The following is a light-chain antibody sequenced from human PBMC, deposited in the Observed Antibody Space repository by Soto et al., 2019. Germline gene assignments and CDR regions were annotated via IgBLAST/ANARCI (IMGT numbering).Light chain of an antibody. Sequence: EIVLTQSPATLSLSPGERATLSCRASQSVSSYLAWYQQKPGHAPRLLIYDASNRATGIPARFSGSGSGTDFTLTISSLEPEDCAVYYCQQRSNWPPFGQGTKLESK. CDR3: QQRSNWPP. V-gene: IGKV3-11*01. CDR1: QSVSSY. CDR2: DAS. J-gene: IGKJ2*01.